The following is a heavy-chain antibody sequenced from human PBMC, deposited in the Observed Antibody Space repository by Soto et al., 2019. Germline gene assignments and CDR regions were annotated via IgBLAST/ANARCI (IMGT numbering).Heavy chain of an antibody. J-gene: IGHJ6*03. CDR1: GGSFSGYY. D-gene: IGHD3-3*01. Sequence: PSETLSLTCAVYGGSFSGYYWSWIRQPPGKGLEWIGEINHSGSTNYNPSLKSRVTISVDTSKNQFSLKLSSVTAADTAVYYCARGPRYYDFWSGSVGYMDVWGKGTTVTVSS. CDR2: INHSGST. V-gene: IGHV4-34*01. CDR3: ARGPRYYDFWSGSVGYMDV.